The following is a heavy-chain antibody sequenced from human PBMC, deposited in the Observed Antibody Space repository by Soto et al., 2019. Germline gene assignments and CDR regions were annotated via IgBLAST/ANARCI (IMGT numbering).Heavy chain of an antibody. CDR1: GFTFNDYY. D-gene: IGHD3-16*01. Sequence: QVQLVESGGGLVRPGGSLRLSWAASGFTFNDYYMTWIRQAPGKGLDWLSYISTSGSTIFYADSVKGRFTISRDNAKNALFLQMNSLRPEDTALYFCAAFKFRPVWSDSWGQGTLVTVSS. J-gene: IGHJ4*02. CDR2: ISTSGSTI. CDR3: AAFKFRPVWSDS. V-gene: IGHV3-11*01.